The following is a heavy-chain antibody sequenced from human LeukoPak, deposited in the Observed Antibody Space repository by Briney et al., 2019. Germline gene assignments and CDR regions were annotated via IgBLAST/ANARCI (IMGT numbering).Heavy chain of an antibody. D-gene: IGHD6-13*01. J-gene: IGHJ5*02. CDR2: MNPNSGNT. CDR1: GYTFTSYD. V-gene: IGHV1-8*03. CDR3: ARADSSSWYGGNWFDP. Sequence: ASVKVSCKASGYTFTSYDINWVRQATGQGLEWMGWMNPNSGNTGYAQKFQGRVTITRNTSISTAYMELSSLRSEDTAVYYCARADSSSWYGGNWFDPWGQGTLVTVSS.